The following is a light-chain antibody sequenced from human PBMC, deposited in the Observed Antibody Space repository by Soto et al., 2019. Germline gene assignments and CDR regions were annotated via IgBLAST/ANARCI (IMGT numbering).Light chain of an antibody. CDR2: DVS. J-gene: IGLJ1*01. CDR1: SSDVGGSNY. Sequence: QSVLTQPASVSGSPGQSITISCTGTSSDVGGSNYVSWYQRLPGKAPKLMIYDVSDRPSGVSNRLSGSKSGNTASLTISGLQAEDEADYYCSSYTCSSLYVFGTGTKVTVL. CDR3: SSYTCSSLYV. V-gene: IGLV2-14*01.